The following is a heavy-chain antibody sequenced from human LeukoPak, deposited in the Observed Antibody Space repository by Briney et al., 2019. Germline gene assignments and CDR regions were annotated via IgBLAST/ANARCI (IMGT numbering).Heavy chain of an antibody. Sequence: PGGSLRLSCAASGFTFSSYGMNWVRQAPGKGLEWVAVISYDGSNKYYADSVKGRFTISRDNSKNTLYLQMNSLRAEDTAVYYCARDPEERVMINKIVVVVAATRAFDIWGQGTMVTVSS. CDR3: ARDPEERVMINKIVVVVAATRAFDI. CDR1: GFTFSSYG. CDR2: ISYDGSNK. D-gene: IGHD2-15*01. J-gene: IGHJ3*02. V-gene: IGHV3-30*03.